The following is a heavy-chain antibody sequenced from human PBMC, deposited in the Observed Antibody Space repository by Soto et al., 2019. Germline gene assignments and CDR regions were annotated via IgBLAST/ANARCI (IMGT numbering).Heavy chain of an antibody. J-gene: IGHJ5*02. V-gene: IGHV4-30-4*01. CDR1: GGSISSGDYY. D-gene: IGHD2-21*01. CDR2: IYYSGST. CDR3: ARHIAITAIGDWFDP. Sequence: SETLSLTCTVSGGSISSGDYYWSWIRQPPGKGLEWIGYIYYSGSTYYNPSLKSRVTISVDTSKNQFSLKLSSVTAADTAVYYCARHIAITAIGDWFDPWGQGTLVTVSS.